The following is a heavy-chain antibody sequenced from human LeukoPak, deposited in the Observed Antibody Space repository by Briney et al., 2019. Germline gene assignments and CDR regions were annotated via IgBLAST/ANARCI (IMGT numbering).Heavy chain of an antibody. CDR3: AREGARSGYHSVYFDY. D-gene: IGHD3-22*01. Sequence: PSETLSLTCTVSGGSVSSGSYYWGWIRQPPGKGLEWIGYIYYTGGTHYNPSLKSRVAMSVDTSKNHFSLMLSSATAADTAVYYCAREGARSGYHSVYFDYWGQGILVTVSS. CDR1: GGSVSSGSYY. CDR2: IYYTGGT. J-gene: IGHJ4*02. V-gene: IGHV4-61*03.